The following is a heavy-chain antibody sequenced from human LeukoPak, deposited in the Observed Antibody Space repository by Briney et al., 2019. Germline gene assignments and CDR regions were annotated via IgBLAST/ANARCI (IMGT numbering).Heavy chain of an antibody. CDR3: ARSVARSPLAPFDY. D-gene: IGHD2-15*01. CDR1: GFTVSSSY. J-gene: IGHJ4*02. CDR2: LYSGGKT. Sequence: PGGSLRLSCAASGFTVSSSYMTWVRQAPGKGLEWVSVLYSGGKTYYADSVKGRFTISRDNSKNTLYLQMNSLRGEDTAVYYCARSVARSPLAPFDYWGQGTLVTVSS. V-gene: IGHV3-66*02.